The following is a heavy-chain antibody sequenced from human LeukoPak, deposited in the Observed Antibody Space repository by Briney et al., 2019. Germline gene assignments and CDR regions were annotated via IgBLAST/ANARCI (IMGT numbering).Heavy chain of an antibody. CDR2: IYYSGTT. CDR3: ARHLSSGWYYYFDY. CDR1: GGSISSYS. D-gene: IGHD6-19*01. J-gene: IGHJ4*02. V-gene: IGHV4-59*08. Sequence: PSETLSLTRTVAGGSISSYSWSWIRHPPGKGLEWIVYIYYSGTTNYNPSLKSRATISIDTPKNQFSLKLSSVHAADTAVYYCARHLSSGWYYYFDYWGQGTLVTVSS.